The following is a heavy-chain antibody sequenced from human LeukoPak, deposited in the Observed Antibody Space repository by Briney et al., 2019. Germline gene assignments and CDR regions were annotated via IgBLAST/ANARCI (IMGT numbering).Heavy chain of an antibody. CDR1: GFTFDDYA. J-gene: IGHJ1*01. Sequence: GGSLRLSCAASGFTFDDYAMHWVSQAPGKGLEWVSLISGDGGSTYYGDSVKGRFTISRDNSKNSLYLQMNSLGTEDTALYYCAKDSSGYYYVFQHWGQGTLVTVSS. CDR3: AKDSSGYYYVFQH. V-gene: IGHV3-43*02. CDR2: ISGDGGST. D-gene: IGHD3-22*01.